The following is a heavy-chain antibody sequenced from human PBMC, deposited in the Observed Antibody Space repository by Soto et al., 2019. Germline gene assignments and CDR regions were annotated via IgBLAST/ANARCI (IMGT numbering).Heavy chain of an antibody. CDR2: IIPIFGTA. CDR3: ARDIAVAGTSYYYYYGMDV. J-gene: IGHJ6*02. V-gene: IGHV1-69*01. CDR1: GGTFSSYA. Sequence: QVQLVQSGAEVKKPGSSVKVSCKASGGTFSSYAISWVRQAPGQGLEWMGGIIPIFGTANYAQKFQGSVTITADESTSTAYMELSSLRSEDTAVYYCARDIAVAGTSYYYYYGMDVWGQGTTVTVSS. D-gene: IGHD6-19*01.